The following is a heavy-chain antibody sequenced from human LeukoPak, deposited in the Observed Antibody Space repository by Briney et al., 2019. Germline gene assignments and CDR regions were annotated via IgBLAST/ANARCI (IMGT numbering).Heavy chain of an antibody. J-gene: IGHJ4*02. Sequence: HPGGSLRLSCGASGFIFSSYGMHWVRQAPGKGLEWVAFIRYDGRNKYYAESMKGRFTISRDNSKNTLYLQMNSLRAEDTAVYYCAKDSARKSIVGSTTRGVIDYWGQGTLVTVSS. CDR1: GFIFSSYG. D-gene: IGHD1-26*01. CDR3: AKDSARKSIVGSTTRGVIDY. CDR2: IRYDGRNK. V-gene: IGHV3-30*02.